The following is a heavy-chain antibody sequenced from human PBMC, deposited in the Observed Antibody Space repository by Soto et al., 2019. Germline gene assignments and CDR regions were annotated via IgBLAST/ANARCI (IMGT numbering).Heavy chain of an antibody. V-gene: IGHV2-5*02. Sequence: QITLKESGPPLVRPAQTLTLTCAFSGFSLTTTRMCLAWIRKPPEKALEWLAIIYWDDDKRYSPSLKNRLTASKDTSTNRVVQTITNISHDDTGTYFCAHAGDFDLLTFDRWGPGTLVTVSS. J-gene: IGHJ4*02. CDR1: GFSLTTTRMC. CDR2: IYWDDDK. CDR3: AHAGDFDLLTFDR. D-gene: IGHD2-15*01.